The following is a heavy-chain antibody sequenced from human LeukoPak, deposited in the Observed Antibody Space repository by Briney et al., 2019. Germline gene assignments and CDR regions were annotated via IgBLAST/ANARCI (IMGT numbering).Heavy chain of an antibody. CDR1: GFTFSSFW. Sequence: GGSLRLSCAASGFTFSSFWMTWVRQAPGKGLEWVANIKQVGSEKFYVDSVKGRFTISRNNARNSVYLQMNSLRVEDTAVYFCARAGATSRYYWGQGTLVTVSS. J-gene: IGHJ4*02. D-gene: IGHD2-2*01. CDR3: ARAGATSRYY. V-gene: IGHV3-7*04. CDR2: IKQVGSEK.